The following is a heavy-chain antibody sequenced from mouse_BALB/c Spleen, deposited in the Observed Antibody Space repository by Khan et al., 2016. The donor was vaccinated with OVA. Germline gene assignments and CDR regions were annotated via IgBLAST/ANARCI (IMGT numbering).Heavy chain of an antibody. J-gene: IGHJ3*01. CDR3: ARNYDYDEGLAY. D-gene: IGHD2-4*01. CDR2: IWSGGST. CDR1: GFSLTTYG. Sequence: QVHVKQSGPGLVRPSQSLSITCTVSGFSLTTYGVHWVRQSPGKGLEWLGVIWSGGSTDYSAAFISRLSISKDNSKSKVFFKMTSLQPNDTAIYYCARNYDYDEGLAYWGQGTLVTVSA. V-gene: IGHV2-2*02.